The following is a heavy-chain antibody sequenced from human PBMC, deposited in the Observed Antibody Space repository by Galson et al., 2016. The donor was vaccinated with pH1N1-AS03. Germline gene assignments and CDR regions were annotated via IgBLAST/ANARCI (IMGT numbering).Heavy chain of an antibody. Sequence: SVKVSCKASGYTFIGYYIHWVRQAPGQGLEWMGWINPHTDDTDSAQKFQGRVTMTRDTSISTVYMELRGLKYDDTAVYFCTRADHYGEYVRAFDFWGQGTIVSVSS. D-gene: IGHD4/OR15-4a*01. CDR1: GYTFIGYY. CDR3: TRADHYGEYVRAFDF. CDR2: INPHTDDT. J-gene: IGHJ3*01. V-gene: IGHV1-2*02.